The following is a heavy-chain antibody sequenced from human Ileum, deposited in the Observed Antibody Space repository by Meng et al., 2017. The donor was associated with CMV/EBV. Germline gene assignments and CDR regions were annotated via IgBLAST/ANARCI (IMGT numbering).Heavy chain of an antibody. CDR1: GFTFSIYG. CDR3: ARRVVVPAAPYYFDP. Sequence: GESLKISCVASGFTFSIYGMSWVRQGPGKGLVWVSRINGNGGSTTYADSVKGRFTISRDNAENKLYLQMNSLRAEDTAVYYCARRVVVPAAPYYFDPWGQGTLVTVSS. D-gene: IGHD2-2*01. J-gene: IGHJ4*02. CDR2: INGNGGST. V-gene: IGHV3-74*01.